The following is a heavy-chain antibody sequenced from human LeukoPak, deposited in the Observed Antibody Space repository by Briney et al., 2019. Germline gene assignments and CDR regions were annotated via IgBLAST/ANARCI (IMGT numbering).Heavy chain of an antibody. D-gene: IGHD3-3*01. CDR3: ARDLGDYWSGFRSYFFDY. Sequence: SETLSLTRTVSGGSISSGSYYWSWIRQPAGKGLEWIGRIYTSGSTNYNPSLKSRVRISVDTSKNQFSLKLSSVTAADTAVYYCARDLGDYWSGFRSYFFDYWGQGTLVTVSS. CDR1: GGSISSGSYY. V-gene: IGHV4-61*02. CDR2: IYTSGST. J-gene: IGHJ4*02.